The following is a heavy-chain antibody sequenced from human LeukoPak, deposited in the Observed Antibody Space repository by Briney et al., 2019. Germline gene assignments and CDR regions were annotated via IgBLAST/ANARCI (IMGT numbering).Heavy chain of an antibody. J-gene: IGHJ3*02. D-gene: IGHD1-14*01. CDR2: IYTSGST. Sequence: SETLSLTCTVSGGSISSYYWSWIRQPAGKGLEWIGRIYTSGSTNYNPSLKSRVTMSVDTSKNQFSLKLSSVTAADTAVYYCARLTTPYYRFDAFDIWGQGTMVTVSS. V-gene: IGHV4-4*07. CDR3: ARLTTPYYRFDAFDI. CDR1: GGSISSYY.